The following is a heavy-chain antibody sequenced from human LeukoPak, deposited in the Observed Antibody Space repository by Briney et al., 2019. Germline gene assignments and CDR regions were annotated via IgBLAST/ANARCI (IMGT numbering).Heavy chain of an antibody. CDR3: TTTTDHDY. CDR1: GLTFSGSA. D-gene: IGHD2/OR15-2a*01. Sequence: PGGSLRLSCAASGLTFSGSAMHWVRQASGKGLEWVGRIRSKANSYATAYAASVKGRFTISRDDSKNTAYLQMNSLKTEDTAVYYCTTTTDHDYWGQGTLVTVSS. J-gene: IGHJ4*02. V-gene: IGHV3-73*01. CDR2: IRSKANSYAT.